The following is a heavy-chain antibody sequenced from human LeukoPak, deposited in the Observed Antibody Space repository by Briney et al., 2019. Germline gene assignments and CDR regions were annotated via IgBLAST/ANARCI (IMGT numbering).Heavy chain of an antibody. D-gene: IGHD3-9*01. CDR1: GFTFTSYD. J-gene: IGHJ4*02. CDR2: MNPNNGNT. CDR3: ARADRYYDILTGYYRQYYFDY. Sequence: ASVKVSCKASGFTFTSYDINWVRQASGQGLEWMGWMNPNNGNTGYAQKFQGRVTMTRDTSISTAYMELRGLRSEDTAVYYCARADRYYDILTGYYRQYYFDYWGQGTLVTVSS. V-gene: IGHV1-8*01.